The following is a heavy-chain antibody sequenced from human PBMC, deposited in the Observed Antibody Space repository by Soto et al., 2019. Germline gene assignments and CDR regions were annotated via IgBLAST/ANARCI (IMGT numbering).Heavy chain of an antibody. CDR3: AKDHYGMDV. J-gene: IGHJ6*02. Sequence: GGSLRLSCAASGFTFSSYGMHWVRQAPGKGLEWVAVISYDGSNKYYADSVKGRFTISRDNSKNTLYLQMNSLRAEDTAVYYCAKDHYGMDVWGQGTTVTVSS. CDR1: GFTFSSYG. CDR2: ISYDGSNK. V-gene: IGHV3-30*18.